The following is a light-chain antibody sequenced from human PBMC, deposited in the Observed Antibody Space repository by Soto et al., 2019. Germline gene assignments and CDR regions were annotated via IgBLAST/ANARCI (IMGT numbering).Light chain of an antibody. CDR3: QSYDSSLSAVV. Sequence: QSALTQPPSVSGSPGQRVTISCTGSSSNIGADYDVHWYQQLPGKAPKLLIYGNSNRPSGVPDRFSGSKSGTSASLAITGLQAEDEADYYCQSYDSSLSAVVFGGGTKLTVL. J-gene: IGLJ3*02. CDR1: SSNIGADYD. CDR2: GNS. V-gene: IGLV1-40*01.